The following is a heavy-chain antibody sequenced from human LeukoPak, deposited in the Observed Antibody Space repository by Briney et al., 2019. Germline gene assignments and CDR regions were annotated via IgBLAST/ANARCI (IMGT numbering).Heavy chain of an antibody. D-gene: IGHD1-1*01. J-gene: IGHJ4*02. Sequence: ASVKVSCKASGYTFTSYGINWVRQAPGQGLEWMGWIHPSTGNPTYAQGFTGRFVFSLDTSVSTAYLQISSLKADDTAMYYCARLATRETDYWGQGTLVTVSS. CDR1: GYTFTSYG. CDR3: ARLATRETDY. CDR2: IHPSTGNP. V-gene: IGHV7-4-1*02.